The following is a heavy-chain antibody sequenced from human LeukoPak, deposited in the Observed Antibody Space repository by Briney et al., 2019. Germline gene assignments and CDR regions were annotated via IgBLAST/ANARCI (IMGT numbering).Heavy chain of an antibody. Sequence: GGSLRLSCAASGFTVSSNYMSWVRQAPGKGLEWVSVIYSGGSTYYADSVKGRFTISRDNSKNTLYLQMNSLRAEDTAVYYCARGRGYSYGPTIDYWGQGTLVTVSS. D-gene: IGHD5-18*01. CDR2: IYSGGST. V-gene: IGHV3-53*01. CDR3: ARGRGYSYGPTIDY. J-gene: IGHJ4*02. CDR1: GFTVSSNY.